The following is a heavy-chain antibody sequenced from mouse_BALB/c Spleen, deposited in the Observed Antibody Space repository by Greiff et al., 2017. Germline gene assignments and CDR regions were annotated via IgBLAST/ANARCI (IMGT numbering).Heavy chain of an antibody. CDR1: GYTFTDYN. J-gene: IGHJ3*01. CDR2: IYPYNGGT. V-gene: IGHV1S29*02. CDR3: ARGGSSYGWFAY. Sequence: VQLQQSGPELVKPGASVKISCKASGYTFTDYNMHWVKQSHGKSLEWIGYIYPYNGGTGYNQKFKSKATLTVDNSSSTAYMELRSLTSEDSAVYYCARGGSSYGWFAYWGQGTLVTVSA. D-gene: IGHD1-1*01.